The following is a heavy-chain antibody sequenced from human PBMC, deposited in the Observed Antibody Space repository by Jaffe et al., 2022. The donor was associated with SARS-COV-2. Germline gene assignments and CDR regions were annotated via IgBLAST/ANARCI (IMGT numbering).Heavy chain of an antibody. J-gene: IGHJ4*02. Sequence: QVQLVESGGGVVQPGRSLRLSCAASGFTFSSYGMHWVRQAPGKGLEWVAVIWYDGSNKYYADSVKGRFTISRDNSKNTLYLQMNSLRAEDTAVYYCARDGGYCTNGVCYWPTYYFDYWGQGTLVTVSS. CDR1: GFTFSSYG. D-gene: IGHD2-8*01. CDR2: IWYDGSNK. CDR3: ARDGGYCTNGVCYWPTYYFDY. V-gene: IGHV3-33*01.